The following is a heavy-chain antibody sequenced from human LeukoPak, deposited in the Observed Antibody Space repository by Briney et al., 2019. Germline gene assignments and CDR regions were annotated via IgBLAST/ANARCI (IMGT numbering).Heavy chain of an antibody. CDR1: GGTFSSYA. J-gene: IGHJ3*02. D-gene: IGHD3-22*01. CDR2: IIPIFGTA. V-gene: IGHV1-69*05. Sequence: EASVKASCKASGGTFSSYAISWVRQAPGQGLEWMGGIIPIFGTANYAQKFQGRVTITTDESTSTAYMELSSLRSEDTAVYYCATRPYYYDSSGFAFDIWGQGTMVTVSS. CDR3: ATRPYYYDSSGFAFDI.